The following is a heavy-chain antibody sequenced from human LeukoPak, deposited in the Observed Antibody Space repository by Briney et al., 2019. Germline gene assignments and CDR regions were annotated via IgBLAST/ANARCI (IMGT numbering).Heavy chain of an antibody. CDR1: GFTFSSYS. CDR3: AKTRPLDSSSWSHGDY. CDR2: ISSSGSYI. V-gene: IGHV3-21*04. D-gene: IGHD6-13*01. J-gene: IGHJ4*02. Sequence: GGSLRLSCAASGFTFSSYSMNWVRQAPGKGLEWVSSISSSGSYIYYADSVKGRFTISRDNSKNTLYLQMNSLRAEDTAVYYCAKTRPLDSSSWSHGDYWGQGTLVTVSS.